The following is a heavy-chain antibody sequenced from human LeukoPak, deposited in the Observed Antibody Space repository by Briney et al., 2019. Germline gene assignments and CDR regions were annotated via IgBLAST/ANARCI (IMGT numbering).Heavy chain of an antibody. CDR3: ARSPLGDNWFDP. Sequence: ASVKVSCKASGGTFSSYAISWVRQAPGQGLEWMGGIIPIFGTANYAQKFQGRVTMTRDTSTSTVYMELSSLRSEDTAVYYCARSPLGDNWFDPWGQGTLVTVSS. D-gene: IGHD3-10*01. V-gene: IGHV1-69*05. J-gene: IGHJ5*02. CDR2: IIPIFGTA. CDR1: GGTFSSYA.